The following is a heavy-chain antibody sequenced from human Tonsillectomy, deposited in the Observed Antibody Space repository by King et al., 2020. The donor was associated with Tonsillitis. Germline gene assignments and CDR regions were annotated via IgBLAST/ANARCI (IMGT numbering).Heavy chain of an antibody. Sequence: VQLVQSGGGVVQPGRSLRLSCPASGFTFSSYGMHWVRQAPGKGLEWVAVISYDGSNKYYADSVKGRFTISRDNSKNTLYLQRNSLRAEDTAVYYCAKESWFGQDFDYWGQGTLVTVSS. CDR2: ISYDGSNK. D-gene: IGHD3-10*01. CDR3: AKESWFGQDFDY. J-gene: IGHJ4*02. V-gene: IGHV3-30*18. CDR1: GFTFSSYG.